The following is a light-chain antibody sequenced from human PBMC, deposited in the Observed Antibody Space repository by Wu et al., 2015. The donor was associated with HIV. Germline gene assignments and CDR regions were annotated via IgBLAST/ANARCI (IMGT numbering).Light chain of an antibody. Sequence: ATLSCRASQSLSAKFLAWYQQKPGQAPRLLIYDASSRATGTPDRFSGSGSGTDFTLTISRLEPEDFAVYYCQQYDIAPRSFGQGSKLEIK. CDR1: QSLSAKF. CDR2: DAS. CDR3: QQYDIAPRS. J-gene: IGKJ2*03. V-gene: IGKV3-20*01.